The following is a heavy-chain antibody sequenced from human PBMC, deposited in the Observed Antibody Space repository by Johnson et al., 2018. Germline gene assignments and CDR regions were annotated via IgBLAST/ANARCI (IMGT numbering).Heavy chain of an antibody. CDR2: IKSKTDGGTT. CDR1: GFSFTDPW. Sequence: VQLVESGGGVVKPGGSXRLSCTTSGFSFTDPWMTWVRQAPGKGLEWVGRIKSKTDGGTTDYAAPVKGRFTISRDDSKNTLYLQMNSLKTEDTAVYYCAPYAFDIWGQGTMVTVSS. V-gene: IGHV3-15*07. J-gene: IGHJ3*02. CDR3: APYAFDI.